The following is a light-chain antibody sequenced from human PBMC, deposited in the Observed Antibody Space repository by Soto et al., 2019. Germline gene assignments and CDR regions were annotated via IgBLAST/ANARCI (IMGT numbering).Light chain of an antibody. CDR2: DAS. CDR1: QSVSID. CDR3: QQYNNWPLT. Sequence: EIVLTQSPATLSLSPGDRAPLPCRASQSVSIDLAWFQQKPGQAPRFLIYDASTRATGIPARFSGSGSETDFTLTISSLQSEDFAIYYCQQYNNWPLTFGGGTKVEIK. J-gene: IGKJ4*01. V-gene: IGKV3-15*01.